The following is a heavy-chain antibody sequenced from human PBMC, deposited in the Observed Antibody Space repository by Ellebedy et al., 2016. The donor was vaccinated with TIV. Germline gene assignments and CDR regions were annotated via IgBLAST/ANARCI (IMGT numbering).Heavy chain of an antibody. V-gene: IGHV4-34*01. J-gene: IGHJ4*02. D-gene: IGHD4-17*01. CDR2: INHRGST. CDR3: ARTDYAY. CDR1: GGSFSDYY. Sequence: MPSETLSLTCAVYGGSFSDYYWGWIRQPPGKGLEWIGEINHRGSTNYNPSLKSRVTISVDTSKTQFSLRLSSVTAADTAVYYCARTDYAYWGQGTLVTVSS.